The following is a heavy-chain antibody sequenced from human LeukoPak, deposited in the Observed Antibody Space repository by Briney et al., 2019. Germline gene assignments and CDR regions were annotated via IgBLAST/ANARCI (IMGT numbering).Heavy chain of an antibody. Sequence: SETLSLTCTVSGGSISSGSYYWSWIRQPAGKGLEWIGRIYTSGSTNYNPSLKSRVTISVDTSKNQFSLKLSSVTAADTAVYYCAGNEDTAVVLHPTDYFDYWGQGTLVTVSS. CDR1: GGSISSGSYY. J-gene: IGHJ4*02. CDR2: IYTSGST. D-gene: IGHD5-18*01. CDR3: AGNEDTAVVLHPTDYFDY. V-gene: IGHV4-61*02.